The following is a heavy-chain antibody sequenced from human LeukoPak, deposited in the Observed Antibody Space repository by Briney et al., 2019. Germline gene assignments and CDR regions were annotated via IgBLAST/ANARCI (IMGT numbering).Heavy chain of an antibody. J-gene: IGHJ2*01. Sequence: PSETLSLTCAVYGGSFSGYYWSWIRQPPGKGLEWIGEINRSGSTNYNPSLKSRVTISVDTSKNQFSLKLSSVTAADTAVYYCARGLGAWYFDLWGRGTLVTVSS. CDR2: INRSGST. D-gene: IGHD3-16*01. CDR1: GGSFSGYY. V-gene: IGHV4-34*01. CDR3: ARGLGAWYFDL.